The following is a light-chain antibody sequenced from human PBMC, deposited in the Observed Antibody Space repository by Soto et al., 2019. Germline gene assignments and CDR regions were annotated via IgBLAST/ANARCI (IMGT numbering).Light chain of an antibody. V-gene: IGKV3-11*01. Sequence: EIVLTQSPATLSLSPGERATLSCRASQSVSSDLAWYHQKPGQAPRLLIYGASTRVTGVPARFRGRGSGTAFTLTISRLEPEDFAVYYCQYYDKLAKAITFGQGTRLEIK. CDR3: QYYDKLAKAIT. J-gene: IGKJ5*01. CDR2: GAS. CDR1: QSVSSD.